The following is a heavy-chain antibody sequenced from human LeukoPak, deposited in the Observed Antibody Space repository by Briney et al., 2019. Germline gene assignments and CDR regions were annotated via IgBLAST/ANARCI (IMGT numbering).Heavy chain of an antibody. Sequence: GGSLRLSCAASGFTFSSYGMHWVRQAPGKGLEWVAVIWYDGSNKYYADSVKGRFTISRDNAKNSLYLQMNSLRAEDTAVYYCARAGYCTNGVCRGDFDYWGQGTLVTVSS. CDR1: GFTFSSYG. D-gene: IGHD2-8*01. CDR2: IWYDGSNK. CDR3: ARAGYCTNGVCRGDFDY. J-gene: IGHJ4*02. V-gene: IGHV3-33*01.